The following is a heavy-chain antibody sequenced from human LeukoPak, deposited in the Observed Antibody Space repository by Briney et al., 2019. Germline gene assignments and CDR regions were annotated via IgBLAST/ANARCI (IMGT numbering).Heavy chain of an antibody. V-gene: IGHV1-46*01. D-gene: IGHD1-14*01. Sequence: VASVKVSCKVSGYTLTELSMHWVRQAPGQGRAWMGIINPSGGSTSYAQKFQGRVTMTRDTSTSTVYMELSSLRSEDTAVYYCARDLSVAMIGRRNHDYFDYWGQGTLVTVSS. CDR2: INPSGGST. J-gene: IGHJ4*02. CDR3: ARDLSVAMIGRRNHDYFDY. CDR1: GYTLTELS.